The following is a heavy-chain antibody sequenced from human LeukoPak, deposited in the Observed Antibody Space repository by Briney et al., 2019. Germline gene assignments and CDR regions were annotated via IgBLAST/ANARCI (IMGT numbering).Heavy chain of an antibody. CDR1: GFTFSSYS. D-gene: IGHD6-13*01. CDR2: ISSSSSYI. J-gene: IGHJ4*02. Sequence: GGSLRLSCAASGFTFSSYSMNWVRQAPGRGLEWVSSISSSSSYIYYADSVKGRFTISRDNAKNSLYLQMNTLGAEDTAVYYCAREAEQLFTLPDYWGQGTLVIVSS. CDR3: AREAEQLFTLPDY. V-gene: IGHV3-21*01.